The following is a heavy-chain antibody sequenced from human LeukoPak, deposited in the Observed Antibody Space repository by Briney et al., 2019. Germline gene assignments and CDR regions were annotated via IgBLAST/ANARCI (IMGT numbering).Heavy chain of an antibody. J-gene: IGHJ4*02. V-gene: IGHV4-34*01. D-gene: IGHD2-21*02. CDR3: ARSAYCGADCYYYFDY. Sequence: PSETLSLTCAVYGGSFSGYYWSWIRQPPGKGLEWIGEINHSGSTNYNPSLKSRVTISVDTSKNQFSLKLNSVTAADTAVYYCARSAYCGADCYYYFDYWGQGTLVTVSS. CDR2: INHSGST. CDR1: GGSFSGYY.